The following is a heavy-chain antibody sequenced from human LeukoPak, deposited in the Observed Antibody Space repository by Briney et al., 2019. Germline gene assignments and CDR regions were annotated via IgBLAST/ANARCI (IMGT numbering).Heavy chain of an antibody. CDR2: IYHSGST. D-gene: IGHD4-17*01. CDR3: ASMTTVPTGFDY. J-gene: IGHJ4*02. CDR1: GGSISRGGYS. V-gene: IGHV4-30-2*01. Sequence: SQTLSLTCAVSGGSISRGGYSWSWIRQPPGKGLEWIGYIYHSGSTYYNPSLKSRVTISVDRSKNQFSLKLSSVTAADTAVYYCASMTTVPTGFDYWGQGTLVTVSS.